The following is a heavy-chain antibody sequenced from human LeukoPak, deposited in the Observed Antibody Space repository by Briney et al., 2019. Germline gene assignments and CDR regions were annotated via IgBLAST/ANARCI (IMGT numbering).Heavy chain of an antibody. V-gene: IGHV3-48*03. CDR3: ARDGGSGILD. CDR1: GFTFSSYE. CDR2: ISSNGSPI. D-gene: IGHD3-10*01. J-gene: IGHJ4*02. Sequence: PGGSLRLCCAASGFTFSSYEMNWVRQAPGKGLEWVSYISSNGSPIFYADSVKGRFTISRDNAKNSLSLLMDSLRAEDTAVYYCARDGGSGILDWGQGTLVTVSS.